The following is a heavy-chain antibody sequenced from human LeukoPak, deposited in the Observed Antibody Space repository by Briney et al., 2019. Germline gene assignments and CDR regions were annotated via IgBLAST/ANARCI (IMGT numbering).Heavy chain of an antibody. D-gene: IGHD3-22*01. CDR2: MNPNSGNT. CDR3: ARHLNPYYYDSSGVYNWFDP. Sequence: ASVKVSCKASGYTFTSYDINWARQATGQGLEWMGWMNPNSGNTGYAQKFQGRVTMTRNTSISTAYMELSSLRSEDTAVYYCARHLNPYYYDSSGVYNWFDPWGQGTLVTVSS. V-gene: IGHV1-8*01. CDR1: GYTFTSYD. J-gene: IGHJ5*02.